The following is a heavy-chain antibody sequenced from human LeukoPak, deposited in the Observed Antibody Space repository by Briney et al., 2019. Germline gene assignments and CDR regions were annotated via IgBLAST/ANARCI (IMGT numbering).Heavy chain of an antibody. D-gene: IGHD3-10*01. V-gene: IGHV1-18*01. Sequence: ASVKVSCKASGYTFTSYGISWVRQAPGQGLEWMGWISAYNGNTNYAQKPQGRVTMTTDTSTSTAYMELRSLRSDDTAVYYCARDTHYYGSGSYYVDYWGQGTLVTVSS. CDR3: ARDTHYYGSGSYYVDY. CDR2: ISAYNGNT. J-gene: IGHJ4*02. CDR1: GYTFTSYG.